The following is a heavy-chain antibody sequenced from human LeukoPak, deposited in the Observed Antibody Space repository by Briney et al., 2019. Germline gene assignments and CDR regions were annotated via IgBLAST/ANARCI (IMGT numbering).Heavy chain of an antibody. CDR1: GFTFSSYW. CDR3: TREKDYYDSSGYYRDAFDI. J-gene: IGHJ3*02. CDR2: INSDGSST. V-gene: IGHV3-74*01. Sequence: PGGSLRFSCAASGFTFSSYWMHWVRQARGKGLVWVSRINSDGSSTSYADSVKGRFTISRDNAKNTLYLQMNSLRAEDTAVYYCTREKDYYDSSGYYRDAFDIWGQGTKFTASS. D-gene: IGHD3-22*01.